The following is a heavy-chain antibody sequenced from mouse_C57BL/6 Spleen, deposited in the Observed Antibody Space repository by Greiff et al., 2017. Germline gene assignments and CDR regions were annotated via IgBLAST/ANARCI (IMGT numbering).Heavy chain of an antibody. V-gene: IGHV1-81*01. CDR2: IYPRSGNT. D-gene: IGHD1-1*01. CDR3: ARVTTVVATRYFDY. J-gene: IGHJ2*01. Sequence: QVQLQQSGAELARPGASVKLPCKASGYTFTSYGISWVKQRTGQGLEWIGEIYPRSGNTYYNEKFKGKATLTADKSSSTAYMELRSLTSEDSAVYFCARVTTVVATRYFDYWGQGTTLTVSS. CDR1: GYTFTSYG.